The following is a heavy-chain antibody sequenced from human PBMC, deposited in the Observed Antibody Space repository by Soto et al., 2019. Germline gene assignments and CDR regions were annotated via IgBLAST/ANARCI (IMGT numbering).Heavy chain of an antibody. CDR3: AKDLDSSGYYYVDFDY. J-gene: IGHJ4*02. CDR2: ISGSGGST. CDR1: GFTFDDYG. Sequence: GGSLRLSCATSGFTFDDYGMSWVRQVPGKGLEWVSAISGSGGSTYYADSVKGRFTISRDNSKNTLYLQMNSLRAEDTAVYYCAKDLDSSGYYYVDFDYWGQGTLVTVS. D-gene: IGHD3-22*01. V-gene: IGHV3-23*01.